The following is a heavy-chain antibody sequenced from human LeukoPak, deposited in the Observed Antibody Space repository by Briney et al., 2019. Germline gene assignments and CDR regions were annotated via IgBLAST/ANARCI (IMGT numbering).Heavy chain of an antibody. D-gene: IGHD3-10*01. CDR2: ISYDGSNK. J-gene: IGHJ4*02. Sequence: PGGSLRLSCAASGFTFSSYAMHWVRQAPGKGLEWVAVISYDGSNKYYADSVKGRFTISRDNSKNTLYLQMNSLRAEDTAVYYCASTSGVDSMVRGVIITTPFDYWGQGTLVTVSS. CDR1: GFTFSSYA. V-gene: IGHV3-30*04. CDR3: ASTSGVDSMVRGVIITTPFDY.